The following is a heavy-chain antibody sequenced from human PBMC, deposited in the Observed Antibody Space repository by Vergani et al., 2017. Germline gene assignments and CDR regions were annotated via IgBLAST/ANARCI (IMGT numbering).Heavy chain of an antibody. D-gene: IGHD5-12*01. CDR2: ISWNSGAV. CDR3: TKGSVYFHDSAGHGYALYTGFDL. J-gene: IGHJ3*01. V-gene: IGHV3-9*01. Sequence: EVDLVESGGGLAQPGGSLRLSCEASGITFWKFGMHWVRQGPGNGLEWVSGISWNSGAVDYADSVRGRFTISRDNAQNSMFLEMNSLRFEDTAVYFCTKGSVYFHDSAGHGYALYTGFDLLVQGTLGTVSS. CDR1: GITFWKFG.